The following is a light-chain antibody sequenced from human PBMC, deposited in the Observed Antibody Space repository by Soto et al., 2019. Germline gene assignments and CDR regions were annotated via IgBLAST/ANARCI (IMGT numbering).Light chain of an antibody. CDR2: GAS. J-gene: IGKJ1*01. Sequence: TQSPSTVSASVGDRVTITCRASQGIYSSLAWYQQQPRGQAPRLLIYGASSRAAGLPDRFSGSGSGTDFTLTTSRREPEDFLVNYCHQYCSSTWTFGQGTKVDIK. CDR1: QGIYSS. V-gene: IGKV3-20*01. CDR3: HQYCSSTWT.